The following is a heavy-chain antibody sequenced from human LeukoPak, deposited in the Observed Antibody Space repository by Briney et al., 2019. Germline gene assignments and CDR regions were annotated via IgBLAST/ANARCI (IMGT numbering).Heavy chain of an antibody. CDR2: ISSSSSYI. J-gene: IGHJ6*04. CDR1: GFTFSSYS. V-gene: IGHV3-21*01. Sequence: GGSLRLSCAASGFTFSSYSMNWVRQAPGKGLEWVSSISSSSSYIYYADSVKGRFTISRDDSKNTLYLQMNSLRAEDTAVYYCAKDLSARFGELLFFMDVWGKGTTVTVSS. D-gene: IGHD3-10*01. CDR3: AKDLSARFGELLFFMDV.